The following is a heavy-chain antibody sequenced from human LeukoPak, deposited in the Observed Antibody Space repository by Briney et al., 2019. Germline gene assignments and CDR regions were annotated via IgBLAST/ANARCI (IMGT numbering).Heavy chain of an antibody. CDR2: INHGGST. CDR3: ARGRFSGYGSGSYRYYFDY. CDR1: GGSFSGYY. V-gene: IGHV4-34*01. J-gene: IGHJ4*02. Sequence: SETLSLTCAVYGGSFSGYYWSWIRQPPGKGLEWIGEINHGGSTNYNPSLKSRVTISVDTSKNQFSLKLSSVTAADTAVYYCARGRFSGYGSGSYRYYFDYWGQGTLVTVSS. D-gene: IGHD3-10*01.